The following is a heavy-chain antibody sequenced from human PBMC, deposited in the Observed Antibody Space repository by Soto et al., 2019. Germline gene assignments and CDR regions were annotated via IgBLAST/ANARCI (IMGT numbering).Heavy chain of an antibody. V-gene: IGHV1-18*01. CDR1: GYTFSRYG. CDR2: ISGYNGDT. J-gene: IGHJ6*02. CDR3: AKNGQPPYYYYGLDV. D-gene: IGHD2-8*01. Sequence: QGQLVQSGGEVKKHGASVKVSCKASGYTFSRYGISWVRQAPGQGLEWMGWISGYNGDTNYAQKFQGRVTMTIDTSTTTAYMELRSLTSDDTAVYYCAKNGQPPYYYYGLDVWGQGTTVTVSS.